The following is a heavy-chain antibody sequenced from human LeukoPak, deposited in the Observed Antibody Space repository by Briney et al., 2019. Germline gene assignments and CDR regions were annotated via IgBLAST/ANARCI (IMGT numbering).Heavy chain of an antibody. D-gene: IGHD2-21*02. CDR2: ISGDGSST. V-gene: IGHV3-74*01. CDR1: GFTFITYW. Sequence: PGGSLRLSCAASGFTFITYWMHWVRQAPGKGLVWVSHISGDGSSTTYADSVKGRFTISRDNAQNTLYLQMNSLRAEDTAVYYCARGSQPLLSYYYYYMDVWGSGTPVTVSS. J-gene: IGHJ6*03. CDR3: ARGSQPLLSYYYYYMDV.